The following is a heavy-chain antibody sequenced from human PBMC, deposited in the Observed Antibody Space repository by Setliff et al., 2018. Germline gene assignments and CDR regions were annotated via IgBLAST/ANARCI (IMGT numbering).Heavy chain of an antibody. CDR3: ARAYYYGSGNSHKYYMDV. CDR1: GGSISSSY. CDR2: FYHSGSM. D-gene: IGHD3-10*01. J-gene: IGHJ6*03. V-gene: IGHV4-4*09. Sequence: SETLSLTCTVSGGSISSSYWSWIRQPPGKGLEWIGYFYHSGSMNYNPSLKGRVTMSVDTSNNQLSLKLTSVSAADTAVYYCARAYYYGSGNSHKYYMDVWGKGTPVTVS.